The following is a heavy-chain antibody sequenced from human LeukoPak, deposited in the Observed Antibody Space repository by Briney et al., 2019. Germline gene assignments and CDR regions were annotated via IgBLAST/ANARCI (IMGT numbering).Heavy chain of an antibody. J-gene: IGHJ5*01. CDR1: GFTFSNYA. Sequence: GGSLRLSCAASGFTFSNYAMHWVRQAPGKGLEYVSAITSNGGSTYYANSVKGRFTISRENSKNTLYFQMGSLRAEDMAVYYCATALPGGWYDSWGQGTLVTVSS. CDR2: ITSNGGST. D-gene: IGHD4-23*01. CDR3: ATALPGGWYDS. V-gene: IGHV3-64*01.